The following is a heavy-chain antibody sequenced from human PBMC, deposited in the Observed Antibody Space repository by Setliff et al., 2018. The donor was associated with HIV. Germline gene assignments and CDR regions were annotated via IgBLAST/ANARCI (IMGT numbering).Heavy chain of an antibody. CDR3: ARAAYSGTYVWEPATDL. CDR1: GGSIRSGSYY. Sequence: SETLSLTCSVSGGSIRSGSYYWCWIRQPAGKGLEWIGHIYSTGGTRYNPSLESRLTILVDTSRNHFSLNLSSVTAADTAVYYCARAAYSGTYVWEPATDLWGRGTLVTVSS. J-gene: IGHJ2*01. V-gene: IGHV4-61*09. D-gene: IGHD1-26*01. CDR2: IYSTGGT.